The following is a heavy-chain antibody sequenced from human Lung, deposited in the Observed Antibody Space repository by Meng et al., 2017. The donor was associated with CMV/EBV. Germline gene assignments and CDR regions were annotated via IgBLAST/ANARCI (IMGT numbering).Heavy chain of an antibody. CDR3: TRHPHESVVPATSYYGRDV. D-gene: IGHD2-2*01. Sequence: SLKISXTASGFTFGDYAVTWVRQAPGMGLEWVGFIRSRTFGGTAKYAASVEGRFVISRDDYKTIAYLQMNSLKTEDTAVYYCTRHPHESVVPATSYYGRDVWGKGTXVNVAS. J-gene: IGHJ6*04. V-gene: IGHV3-49*04. CDR1: GFTFGDYA. CDR2: IRSRTFGGTA.